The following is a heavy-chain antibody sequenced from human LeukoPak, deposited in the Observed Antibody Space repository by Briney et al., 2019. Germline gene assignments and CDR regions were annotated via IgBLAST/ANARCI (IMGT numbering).Heavy chain of an antibody. CDR1: GYTFTSYG. D-gene: IGHD3-22*01. CDR3: ATVRYYYDSSGTHYFDY. Sequence: GASVKVSCKASGYTFTSYGITWVRQAPGQGLEWMGWISAYNGNTNYAQKLQGRVTMTEDTSTDTAYMELSSLRSEDTAVYYCATVRYYYDSSGTHYFDYWGQGTLVTVSS. V-gene: IGHV1-18*01. CDR2: ISAYNGNT. J-gene: IGHJ4*02.